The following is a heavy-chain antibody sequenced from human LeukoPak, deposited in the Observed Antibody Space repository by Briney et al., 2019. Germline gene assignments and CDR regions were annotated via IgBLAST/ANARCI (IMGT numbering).Heavy chain of an antibody. Sequence: SGTLSLTCTVSGGSISSYYWSWIRQPPGKGLEWIGYIYYSGSTNYNPSLKSRVTISVDTSKNQFSLKLSSVTAADTAVYYCARRSYLDSSSSNWFDPWGQGTLVTVSS. CDR1: GGSISSYY. V-gene: IGHV4-59*01. CDR2: IYYSGST. CDR3: ARRSYLDSSSSNWFDP. D-gene: IGHD6-13*01. J-gene: IGHJ5*02.